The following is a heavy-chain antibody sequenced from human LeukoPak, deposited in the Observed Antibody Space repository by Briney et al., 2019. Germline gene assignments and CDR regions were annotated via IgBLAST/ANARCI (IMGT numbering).Heavy chain of an antibody. Sequence: ASVKVSCEASGYTFTGYYMHWVRQAPGQGLEWMGWIDPKGGGTKYAQKFQGRVTMTRDTSISAAYMELSSLRSDDTAVYYCARDVGHCSGGTCPIFDYWGQGTLVTVSS. CDR2: IDPKGGGT. V-gene: IGHV1-2*02. CDR3: ARDVGHCSGGTCPIFDY. CDR1: GYTFTGYY. J-gene: IGHJ4*02. D-gene: IGHD2-15*01.